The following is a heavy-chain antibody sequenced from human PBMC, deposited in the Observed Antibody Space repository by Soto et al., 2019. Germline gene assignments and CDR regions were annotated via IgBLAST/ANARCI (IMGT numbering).Heavy chain of an antibody. CDR2: IVVGSGNT. CDR1: GFTFTSSA. J-gene: IGHJ4*02. V-gene: IGHV1-58*01. CDR3: AAGSGGSYPDVFDY. D-gene: IGHD1-26*01. Sequence: ASVKVSCKASGFTFTSSAVQWVRQARGQRLEWIGWIVVGSGNTNYAQKFQERVTITRDMSTSTAYMELSSLRSEDTAVYYCAAGSGGSYPDVFDYWGQGTLVTVSS.